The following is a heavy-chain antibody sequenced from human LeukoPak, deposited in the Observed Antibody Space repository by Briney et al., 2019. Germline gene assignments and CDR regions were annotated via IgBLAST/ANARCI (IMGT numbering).Heavy chain of an antibody. D-gene: IGHD3-22*01. CDR2: INQSGST. CDR1: GGSFSGYY. J-gene: IGHJ3*02. V-gene: IGHV4-34*01. Sequence: SETLSLTCAVYGGSFSGYYWSWIRQPPGKGLEWIGEINQSGSTNYNPSLKSRVTISVDTSKNQFSLKLSSVTAADTAVYYCARDYYDSSGYYYGFSAFDIWGQGTMVTVSS. CDR3: ARDYYDSSGYYYGFSAFDI.